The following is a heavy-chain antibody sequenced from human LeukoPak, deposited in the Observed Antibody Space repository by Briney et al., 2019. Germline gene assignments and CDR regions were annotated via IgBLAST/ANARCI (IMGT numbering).Heavy chain of an antibody. J-gene: IGHJ3*02. D-gene: IGHD3-22*01. CDR3: ARGDYYDGSGSYTDAFDI. V-gene: IGHV3-7*01. CDR2: INQGGSAK. Sequence: GGSLRLSCAASGFTFSSYWMSWVRQAPGKGLEWVANINQGGSAKYYVDSVKGRFTMSRDNPKNSMYLQMNNLRAEGTAVYYCARGDYYDGSGSYTDAFDIWGQGTMVTVSS. CDR1: GFTFSSYW.